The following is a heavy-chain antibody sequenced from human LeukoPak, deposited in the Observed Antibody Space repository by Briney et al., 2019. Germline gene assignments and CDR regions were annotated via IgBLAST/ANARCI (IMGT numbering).Heavy chain of an antibody. Sequence: PGGSLRLSCAVSGFTFSSYAMSWVRQAPGKGPEWVSAIGGSGGYIYYADSVKGRFTISRDNSKNTLYLQMSSLRAEDTAVYYCAKVGDYYGSGKYSNFDYWGQGTLVTVSS. J-gene: IGHJ4*02. CDR1: GFTFSSYA. CDR2: IGGSGGYI. D-gene: IGHD3-10*01. CDR3: AKVGDYYGSGKYSNFDY. V-gene: IGHV3-23*01.